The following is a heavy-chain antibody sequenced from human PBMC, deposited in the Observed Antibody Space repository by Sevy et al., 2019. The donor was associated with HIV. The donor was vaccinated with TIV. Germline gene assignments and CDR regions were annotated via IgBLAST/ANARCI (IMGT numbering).Heavy chain of an antibody. D-gene: IGHD3-22*01. CDR1: GFTFSSYS. Sequence: GGSLRLSCAASGFTFSSYSMNWVRQAPGKGLEWVSSISSSSSYIYYADSVKGRFTISRDNAKNSLYVQMNSLRAEDTAVYYCARWDYYDSSGDYQPSKGDYWGQGTLVTVSS. V-gene: IGHV3-21*01. CDR2: ISSSSSYI. J-gene: IGHJ4*02. CDR3: ARWDYYDSSGDYQPSKGDY.